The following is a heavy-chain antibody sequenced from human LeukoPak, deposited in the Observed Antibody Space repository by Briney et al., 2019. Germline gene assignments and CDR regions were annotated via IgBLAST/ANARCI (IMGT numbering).Heavy chain of an antibody. V-gene: IGHV1-18*01. CDR2: ISAYNGNT. CDR1: GYTFTSYG. D-gene: IGHD1-26*01. CDR3: AIDVGELLTF. Sequence: EASVKVSCKASGYTFTSYGISWVRQAPGQGLEWMGWISAYNGNTNYAQKLQGRVTMTTDTSTSTAYMDLSSVRSEDTAVYYCAIDVGELLTFWGQGTLVTVSS. J-gene: IGHJ4*02.